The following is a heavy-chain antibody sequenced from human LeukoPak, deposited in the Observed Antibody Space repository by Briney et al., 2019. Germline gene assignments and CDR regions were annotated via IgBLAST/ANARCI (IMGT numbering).Heavy chain of an antibody. Sequence: GESLKISCKGSGYTFTSYWIAWVRQMPGKGLEWMGIIYPGDSDTRYSPSFQGQVTISADKSISTAYLQWSTLKASDTAMYYCARLGILTGVGYYGMDVWGKGTTVTVSS. CDR2: IYPGDSDT. J-gene: IGHJ6*04. D-gene: IGHD1-14*01. V-gene: IGHV5-51*01. CDR1: GYTFTSYW. CDR3: ARLGILTGVGYYGMDV.